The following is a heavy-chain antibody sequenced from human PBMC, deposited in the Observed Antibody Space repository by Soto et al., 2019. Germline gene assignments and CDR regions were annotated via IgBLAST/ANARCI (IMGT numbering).Heavy chain of an antibody. Sequence: SETLSLTCTVSGGSISSGGYYWSWIRQHPGKGLEWIGYIYYSGSTYYNPSLKSRVTISVDTSKNQFSLKLSSVTAAATAVYYCARDRYSGFRQTAIYGMDVWGQGTTVTVSS. CDR3: ARDRYSGFRQTAIYGMDV. V-gene: IGHV4-31*03. CDR2: IYYSGST. J-gene: IGHJ6*02. D-gene: IGHD5-12*01. CDR1: GGSISSGGYY.